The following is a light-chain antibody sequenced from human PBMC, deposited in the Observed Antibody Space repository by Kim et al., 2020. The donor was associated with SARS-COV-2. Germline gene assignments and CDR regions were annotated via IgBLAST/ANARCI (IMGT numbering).Light chain of an antibody. CDR1: SGHSSSA. Sequence: ASVKLTCTLSSGHSSSAIAWHQQQPEKGHRYLMKLNSDGSHSKGDGIPDRFSGSSSGAERYLTISSLQSEDEADYYCQTWGTGIRVFGGGTQLTVL. CDR3: QTWGTGIRV. J-gene: IGLJ3*02. CDR2: LNSDGSH. V-gene: IGLV4-69*01.